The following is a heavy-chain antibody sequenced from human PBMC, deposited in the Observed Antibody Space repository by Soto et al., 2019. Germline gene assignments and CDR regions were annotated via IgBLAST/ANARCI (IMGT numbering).Heavy chain of an antibody. CDR1: GGSISSGGYY. D-gene: IGHD4-17*01. J-gene: IGHJ4*02. CDR2: IYYSGST. CDR3: ARGDGDYGDLYFDY. Sequence: SETLSLTCAVYGGSISSGGYYWSWIRQHPGKGLEWNGYIYYSGSTYYNPSLKSRVTISVDTSKNQFSLKLSSVTAADTAVYYCARGDGDYGDLYFDYWGQGTLVTVSS. V-gene: IGHV4-31*11.